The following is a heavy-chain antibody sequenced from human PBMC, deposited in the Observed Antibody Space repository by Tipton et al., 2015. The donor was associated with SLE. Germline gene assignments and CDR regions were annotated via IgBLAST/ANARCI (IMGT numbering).Heavy chain of an antibody. D-gene: IGHD3-16*01. J-gene: IGHJ6*03. CDR2: INHSGST. V-gene: IGHV4-34*01. CDR1: GGSFSGYY. Sequence: TLSLTCAVYGGSFSGYYWSWIRQPPGKGLEWIGEINHSGSTIYNPSLKSRITISVDTSKNQFSLRLSSVTAADTAVYYCARGRPRATQAWGGYYYYMDVWGKGTTVTVSS. CDR3: ARGRPRATQAWGGYYYYMDV.